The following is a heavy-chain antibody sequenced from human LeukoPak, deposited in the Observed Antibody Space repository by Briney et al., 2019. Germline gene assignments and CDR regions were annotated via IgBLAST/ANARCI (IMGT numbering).Heavy chain of an antibody. D-gene: IGHD2-21*01. CDR3: ARERFCGGDCSILDY. V-gene: IGHV3-21*01. J-gene: IGHJ4*02. CDR1: GFTFSSYS. Sequence: GESLKISCAASGFTFSSYSMNWVRQAPGKGLEWVSSISSSSSYIYYADSVKGRFTISRDNAKNSLYLQMNSLRAEDTAVYYCARERFCGGDCSILDYWGQGTLVTVSS. CDR2: ISSSSSYI.